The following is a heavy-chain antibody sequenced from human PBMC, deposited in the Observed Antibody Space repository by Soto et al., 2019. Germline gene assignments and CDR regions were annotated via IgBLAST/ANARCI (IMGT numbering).Heavy chain of an antibody. V-gene: IGHV1-69*01. Sequence: QVQLVQSGAEVKKPGSSVRVSCKASGDTFISYNIRWVRQAPGQGLEWMGGIIPIFGTPNYAQKFQGRVTISADETTRTADMELSRLTSEDTALDYCATTPSKYDSRAYHSFGYWGQGTLVTVSS. J-gene: IGHJ4*02. CDR3: ATTPSKYDSRAYHSFGY. CDR1: GDTFISYN. D-gene: IGHD3-22*01. CDR2: IIPIFGTP.